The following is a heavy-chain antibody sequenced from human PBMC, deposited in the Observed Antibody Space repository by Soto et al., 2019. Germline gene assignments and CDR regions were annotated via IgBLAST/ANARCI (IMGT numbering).Heavy chain of an antibody. D-gene: IGHD3-10*01. V-gene: IGHV3-33*01. CDR3: ARGGVTVRGVIIWFFDY. CDR2: IWYDGSNK. J-gene: IGHJ4*02. CDR1: GFTFSSYG. Sequence: QVQLVESGGGVVQPGRSLRLSCAASGFTFSSYGMHWVRQAPGKGLEGVAVIWYDGSNKYYADSVKGRFTISRDNSKNTLYLQMNSLRAEDTAVYYCARGGVTVRGVIIWFFDYWGQGTLVTVSS.